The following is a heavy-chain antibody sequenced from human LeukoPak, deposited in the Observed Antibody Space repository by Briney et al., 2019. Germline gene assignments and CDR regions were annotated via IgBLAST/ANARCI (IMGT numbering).Heavy chain of an antibody. Sequence: SVKVSCKASGGTFSSYAISWVRQAPGQGLEWMGRIIPILGIANYAQKFRGRVTITADKSTSTAYMELSSLRSEDTAVYYCARALSRSGGSCLVYWGQGTLVTVSS. CDR3: ARALSRSGGSCLVY. CDR2: IIPILGIA. J-gene: IGHJ4*02. CDR1: GGTFSSYA. V-gene: IGHV1-69*04. D-gene: IGHD2-15*01.